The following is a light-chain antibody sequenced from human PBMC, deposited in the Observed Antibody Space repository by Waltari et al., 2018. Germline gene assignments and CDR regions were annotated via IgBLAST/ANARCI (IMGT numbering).Light chain of an antibody. CDR1: SRHIGKSNY. CDR3: NSYTRSKTWV. CDR2: DVD. Sequence: QSALTQPASLSGSPGQSITISCTGTSRHIGKSNYVSWYQQFPGKVPKLMIYDVDKRPSGVSNRFSGSKSGNTASLTISGLQAEDEAHYYCNSYTRSKTWVFGGGTDLTVL. J-gene: IGLJ3*02. V-gene: IGLV2-14*01.